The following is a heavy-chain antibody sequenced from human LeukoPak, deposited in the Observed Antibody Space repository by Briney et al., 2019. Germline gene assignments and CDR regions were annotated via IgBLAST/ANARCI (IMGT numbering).Heavy chain of an antibody. CDR2: ISGSGGST. J-gene: IGHJ4*02. Sequence: GGSLRLSCAASGFTFSSYAMSWVRQAPGQGLEWVSAISGSGGSTYYADSVKGRFTISRDNSKNTLYLQMNSLRAEDTAVYYCAKDYYYDSSGYYYVGFGDYWGQGTLVTVSS. CDR3: AKDYYYDSSGYYYVGFGDY. CDR1: GFTFSSYA. V-gene: IGHV3-23*01. D-gene: IGHD3-22*01.